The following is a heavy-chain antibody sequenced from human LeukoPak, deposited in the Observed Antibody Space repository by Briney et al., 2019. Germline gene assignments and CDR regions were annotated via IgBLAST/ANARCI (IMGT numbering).Heavy chain of an antibody. V-gene: IGHV1-2*02. Sequence: GASVKVSCKASGYTFTGYYMHWLQQAPGQGLEWMGWINPNSGGTNYAQKFQGRVTMTRDTPISTAYMELSRLRSDDTAVYYCARDQEMAAYYWGQGTLVTVSS. D-gene: IGHD5-24*01. CDR3: ARDQEMAAYY. CDR1: GYTFTGYY. J-gene: IGHJ4*02. CDR2: INPNSGGT.